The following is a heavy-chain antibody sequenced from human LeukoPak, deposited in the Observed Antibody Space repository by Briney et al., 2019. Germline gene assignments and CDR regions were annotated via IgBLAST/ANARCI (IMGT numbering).Heavy chain of an antibody. Sequence: GGSLRLSCAASGFTFSSYGMHWVRQAPGKGLEWVAVISYDGSNKYYADSVKGRFTISRDNSKNTLYLQMNSLRADDTAVYFCARGVRTPDYWGQGTLVTVSS. CDR2: ISYDGSNK. D-gene: IGHD1-14*01. CDR1: GFTFSSYG. CDR3: ARGVRTPDY. J-gene: IGHJ4*02. V-gene: IGHV3-30*03.